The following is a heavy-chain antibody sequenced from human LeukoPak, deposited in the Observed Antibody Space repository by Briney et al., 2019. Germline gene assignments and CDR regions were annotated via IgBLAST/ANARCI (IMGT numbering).Heavy chain of an antibody. J-gene: IGHJ4*02. Sequence: ASVKVSCKASGYTFTSYGISWVRQAPGQGLEWMGWISAYNGNTNYAQKLQGRVTMTTDTSTSTAYMELRSLRSDDTAVYYRARGRTYYYDSSGYYYFDYWGQGTLVTVSS. CDR2: ISAYNGNT. CDR3: ARGRTYYYDSSGYYYFDY. V-gene: IGHV1-18*01. CDR1: GYTFTSYG. D-gene: IGHD3-22*01.